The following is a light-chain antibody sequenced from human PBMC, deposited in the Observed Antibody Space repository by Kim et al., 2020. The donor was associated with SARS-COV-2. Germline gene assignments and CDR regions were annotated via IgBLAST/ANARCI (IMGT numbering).Light chain of an antibody. Sequence: IVLTQSPGTLSLSPGERATLSCRASQSVSTTYLAWYQQKPGQAPRLLIYGASSRAPGIPDRFSGSGSGTEFTLTISRLEPEDFAVYYCQQHDTSSLYTFGQGTKLEI. J-gene: IGKJ2*01. CDR3: QQHDTSSLYT. CDR1: QSVSTTY. CDR2: GAS. V-gene: IGKV3-20*01.